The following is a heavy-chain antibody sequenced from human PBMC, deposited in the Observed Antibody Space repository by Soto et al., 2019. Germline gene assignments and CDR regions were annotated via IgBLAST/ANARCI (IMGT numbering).Heavy chain of an antibody. CDR2: IYWDDDK. D-gene: IGHD3-3*01. J-gene: IGHJ4*02. CDR1: GFSLTTSGVG. CDR3: AHRILRTVFGLVTTTTIYFNF. V-gene: IGHV2-5*02. Sequence: QITLNASGPTVVNPAETLTLTCTFSGFSLTTSGVGVGWIRQSPGKAPEWLALIYWDDDKRYSASLKSRLTITKETAKNQVVLTIASVDAADTATYYCAHRILRTVFGLVTTTTIYFNFWGQGTPVVVSS.